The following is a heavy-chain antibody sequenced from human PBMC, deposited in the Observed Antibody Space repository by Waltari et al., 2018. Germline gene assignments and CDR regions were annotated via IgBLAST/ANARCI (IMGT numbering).Heavy chain of an antibody. CDR1: GGSISSSSYY. CDR2: IYYSGST. J-gene: IGHJ5*02. V-gene: IGHV4-39*07. CDR3: ARDGDRPPYNWFDP. Sequence: QLQLQESGPGLVKPSETLSLTCTVSGGSISSSSYYWGWIRQPPGKGLEWIGSIYYSGSTYYNPSLKIRVTISVDTPKNHFSLKLSSVTAADTAGYYCARDGDRPPYNWFDPWGQGTLVTVSS. D-gene: IGHD7-27*01.